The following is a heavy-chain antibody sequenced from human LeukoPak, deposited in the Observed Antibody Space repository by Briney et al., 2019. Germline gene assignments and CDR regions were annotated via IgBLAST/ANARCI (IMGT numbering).Heavy chain of an antibody. CDR1: GFTFSSYG. D-gene: IGHD6-13*01. J-gene: IGHJ5*02. CDR3: ARDGGISRFDP. CDR2: IWYDGSNK. Sequence: GGSLRLSCAASGFTFSSYGMHWVRQAPGKGLEWVAVIWYDGSNKYYAGSVKGRFTISRDNSKNTLYLQMDSLRAEDTAVYYCARDGGISRFDPWGQGTLVTVSS. V-gene: IGHV3-33*01.